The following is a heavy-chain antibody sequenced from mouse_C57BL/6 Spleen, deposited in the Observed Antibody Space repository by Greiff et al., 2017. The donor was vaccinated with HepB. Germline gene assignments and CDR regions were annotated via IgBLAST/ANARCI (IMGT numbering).Heavy chain of an antibody. D-gene: IGHD2-4*01. CDR1: GFNFSSYG. CDR2: ISSGGSYT. CDR3: ARHEGYDYGAY. J-gene: IGHJ3*01. Sequence: DVMLVESGGDLVKPGGSLKLSCAASGFNFSSYGMSWVRQTPDKRLEWVATISSGGSYTYYPDSVKGRFTISRDNDKNTLYLQMSSLKSEDTAMYYGARHEGYDYGAYWCQGTLVTVSA. V-gene: IGHV5-6*02.